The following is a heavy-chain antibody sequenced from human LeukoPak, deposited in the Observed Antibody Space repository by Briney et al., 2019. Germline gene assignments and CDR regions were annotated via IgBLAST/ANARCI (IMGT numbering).Heavy chain of an antibody. D-gene: IGHD6-19*01. Sequence: SETLSLTCTVSGRSIGNSYWSWIRQPAGKGLEWIGRIYTSGSTTYNPSFNSRVTMSADPSKNQFSLKLTSVTAADTAVYYCAGESSGWAPYGMDVWGQGTTVTVSS. CDR3: AGESSGWAPYGMDV. V-gene: IGHV4-4*07. J-gene: IGHJ6*02. CDR1: GRSIGNSY. CDR2: IYTSGST.